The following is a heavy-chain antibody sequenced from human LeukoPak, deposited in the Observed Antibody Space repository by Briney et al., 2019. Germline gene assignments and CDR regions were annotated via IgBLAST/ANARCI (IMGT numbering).Heavy chain of an antibody. V-gene: IGHV4-34*01. J-gene: IGHJ6*02. CDR2: INHSGST. Sequence: SETLSLTCAVYGGSFSGYCWSWIRQPPGKGLEWIGEINHSGSTNYNPSLKSRVTISVDTSKNQFSLKLSSVTAADTAVYYCARGVAARNIYYYYYGMDVWGQGTTVTVSS. CDR1: GGSFSGYC. D-gene: IGHD6-6*01. CDR3: ARGVAARNIYYYYYGMDV.